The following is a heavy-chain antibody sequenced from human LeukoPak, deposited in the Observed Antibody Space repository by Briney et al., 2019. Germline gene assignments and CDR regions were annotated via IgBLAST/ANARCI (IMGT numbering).Heavy chain of an antibody. D-gene: IGHD4-23*01. J-gene: IGHJ6*02. CDR2: IYYSGST. Sequence: PSETLSLTCTVSGGSISSSSYYWGWIRQPPGKGLEWIGSIYYSGSTYYNPSLKSRVTISVDTSKNQFSLKLSSVTAADTAVYYCARVSVVRLMDVWGQGTTVTVSS. CDR1: GGSISSSSYY. V-gene: IGHV4-39*01. CDR3: ARVSVVRLMDV.